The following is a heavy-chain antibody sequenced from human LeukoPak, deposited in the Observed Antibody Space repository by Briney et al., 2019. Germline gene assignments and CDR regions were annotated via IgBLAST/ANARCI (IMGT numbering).Heavy chain of an antibody. CDR2: ISYDGSNK. CDR3: AKDHVGAAFDY. V-gene: IGHV3-30*18. J-gene: IGHJ4*02. CDR1: GFTFSSYG. Sequence: GGSLRLSCAASGFTFSSYGMHWVRQAPGKGLEWVAVISYDGSNKYYADSVKGRFTISRDSSKNTLYLQMNSLRAEDTAVYYCAKDHVGAAFDYWGQGTLVTVSS. D-gene: IGHD1-26*01.